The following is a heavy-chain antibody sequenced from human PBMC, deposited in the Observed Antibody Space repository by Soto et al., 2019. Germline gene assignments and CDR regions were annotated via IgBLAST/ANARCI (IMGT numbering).Heavy chain of an antibody. V-gene: IGHV3-23*01. J-gene: IGHJ5*02. CDR3: AKDQDWNYQTNWFDP. CDR2: ISGSGGST. Sequence: WGSLRLSCAASGFTFSSYAMSWFRQSPGKGLEWVSAISGSGGSTYYADSVKGRFTISRDNSKNTLYLQMNSLRAEDTAVYYCAKDQDWNYQTNWFDPWGQGTLVTVSS. D-gene: IGHD1-7*01. CDR1: GFTFSSYA.